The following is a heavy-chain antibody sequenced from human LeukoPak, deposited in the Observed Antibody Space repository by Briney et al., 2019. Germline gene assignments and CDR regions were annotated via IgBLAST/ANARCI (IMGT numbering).Heavy chain of an antibody. J-gene: IGHJ4*02. V-gene: IGHV3-64*04. CDR1: GFTFSSYV. CDR3: AKVFGAGGDY. Sequence: GGSLRLSCSASGFTFSSYVMHWVRQAPGKGLEYVSAISSNGGITYYADSVKGRFTISRDNSKNTLYLQMNSLRAEDTAVYYCAKVFGAGGDYWGQGTLVTVSS. D-gene: IGHD3-10*01. CDR2: ISSNGGIT.